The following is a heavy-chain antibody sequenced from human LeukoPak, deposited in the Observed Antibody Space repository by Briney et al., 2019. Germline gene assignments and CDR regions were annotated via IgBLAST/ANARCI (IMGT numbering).Heavy chain of an antibody. Sequence: ASVKVSCKASGYTFTGYGISWVRQAPGQGLEWMGWISAYNGNTNYAQKLQGRVTMTTDTSTSTAYMELRSLRSDDTAVYYCARGVGCSGGSCYSAHNDYWGQGTLVTVSS. V-gene: IGHV1-18*01. CDR3: ARGVGCSGGSCYSAHNDY. D-gene: IGHD2-15*01. J-gene: IGHJ4*02. CDR1: GYTFTGYG. CDR2: ISAYNGNT.